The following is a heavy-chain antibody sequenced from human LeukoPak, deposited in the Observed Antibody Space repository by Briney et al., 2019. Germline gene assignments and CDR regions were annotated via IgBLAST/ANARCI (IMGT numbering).Heavy chain of an antibody. CDR3: ARSNYYGSGSLIFDF. CDR1: GGSFSGYY. D-gene: IGHD3-10*01. J-gene: IGHJ4*02. Sequence: PSETLSLTCAVYGGSFSGYYWSWIRQPPGKGLEWIGEINHSGSTNYNPSLKSRVAISVDTSKNQFSLRLSSVTAADTAVYYCARSNYYGSGSLIFDFWGQGTLVTVSS. V-gene: IGHV4-34*01. CDR2: INHSGST.